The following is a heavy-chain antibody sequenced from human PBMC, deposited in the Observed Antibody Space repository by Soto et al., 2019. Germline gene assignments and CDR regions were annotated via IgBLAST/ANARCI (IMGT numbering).Heavy chain of an antibody. D-gene: IGHD6-13*01. J-gene: IGHJ4*02. CDR2: IYYSGST. CDR3: ARRYSSSFDY. V-gene: IGHV4-59*08. CDR1: GASISSYS. Sequence: PPETLSLTCTVSGASISSYSWRWIRQPPGKGLEWIGYIYYSGSTNYNPSLKSRVTISVDTSKNQFSLKLSSVTAADTAVYYCARRYSSSFDYWGQGTLVTVSP.